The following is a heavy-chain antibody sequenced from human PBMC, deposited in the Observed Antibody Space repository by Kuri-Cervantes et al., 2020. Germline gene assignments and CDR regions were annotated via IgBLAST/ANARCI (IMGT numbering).Heavy chain of an antibody. D-gene: IGHD1-14*01. Sequence: CALYVRSFSGYYWSWIRQPPGKGLEWIGEIKHSGSTNYNPSLKSRLTISVDPTENQFSLKLSSVPAADTAVYYCARGRYKSTYCYYMDVWGKGTTVTVSS. J-gene: IGHJ6*03. CDR2: IKHSGST. CDR3: ARGRYKSTYCYYMDV. V-gene: IGHV4-34*01. CDR1: VRSFSGYY.